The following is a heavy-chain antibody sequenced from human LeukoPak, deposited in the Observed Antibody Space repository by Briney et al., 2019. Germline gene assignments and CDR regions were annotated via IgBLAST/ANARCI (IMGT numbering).Heavy chain of an antibody. CDR2: IYPGDSDT. Sequence: GESLKISCKGFGYSFSTHWIAWVRQMTGKGLEWMGIIYPGDSDTRYSPSFQGQVTISVDKSISTAYLQWSSLKASDTAMYYCARPPRGGTSKFDYWGQGTLISVSS. V-gene: IGHV5-51*01. J-gene: IGHJ4*02. D-gene: IGHD1-7*01. CDR3: ARPPRGGTSKFDY. CDR1: GYSFSTHW.